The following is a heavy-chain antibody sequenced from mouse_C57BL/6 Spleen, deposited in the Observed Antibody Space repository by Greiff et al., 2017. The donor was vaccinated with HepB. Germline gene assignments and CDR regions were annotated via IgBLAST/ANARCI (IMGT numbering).Heavy chain of an antibody. Sequence: EVKLMESGPGLAKPSQTLSLTCSVTGYSINSDYWNWIRKFPGNKLEYMGYISYSGSTYYNPSLKSRLSITRDTSKNQYYLQLNSVTTEDTATYYCARAPYGYEAMDYWGQGTSVTVSS. CDR3: ARAPYGYEAMDY. J-gene: IGHJ4*01. V-gene: IGHV3-8*01. CDR1: GYSINSDY. D-gene: IGHD1-1*01. CDR2: ISYSGST.